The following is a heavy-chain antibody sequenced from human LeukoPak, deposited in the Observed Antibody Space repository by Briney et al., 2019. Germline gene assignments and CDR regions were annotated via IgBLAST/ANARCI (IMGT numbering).Heavy chain of an antibody. J-gene: IGHJ5*02. V-gene: IGHV4-31*03. D-gene: IGHD1-1*01. CDR1: GGSISSGGYY. Sequence: SQTLSLTCTVSGGSISSGGYYWSWIRQHPGKGLEWIGYIYYSGSTYYNPSLKSRVTISVDTSKNQFSLKLSSVTAADTAVYYCARDRTTMEGYNWFDPWGQGTLVTVSS. CDR2: IYYSGST. CDR3: ARDRTTMEGYNWFDP.